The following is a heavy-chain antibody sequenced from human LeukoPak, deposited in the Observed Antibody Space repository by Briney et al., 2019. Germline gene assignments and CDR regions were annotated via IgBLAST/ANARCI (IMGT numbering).Heavy chain of an antibody. Sequence: ASVKVSCKASGYTFTGYYMHWVRQAPGQGLEWMGWINPNSGGTNYAQKFQGRVTVTRDTSISTVYMELSRLTSDDTAVYFCSRDLSGGATTYWDQGTLVTVSS. CDR2: INPNSGGT. CDR3: SRDLSGGATTY. V-gene: IGHV1-2*02. CDR1: GYTFTGYY. D-gene: IGHD1-26*01. J-gene: IGHJ4*02.